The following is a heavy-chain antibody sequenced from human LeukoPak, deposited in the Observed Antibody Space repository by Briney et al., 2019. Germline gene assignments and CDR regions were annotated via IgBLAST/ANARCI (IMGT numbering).Heavy chain of an antibody. J-gene: IGHJ4*02. V-gene: IGHV4-34*01. D-gene: IGHD1-26*01. CDR1: GGSFSGYY. Sequence: SETLSLTCAVYGGSFSGYYWSWIRQPPGKGLEWIGEINHSGSTNYNPSLKSRVTISVDTSKNQFSLKLSSVTAADTAVYYCARVKNRWELLNILAYWGQGTLVAVSS. CDR2: INHSGST. CDR3: ARVKNRWELLNILAY.